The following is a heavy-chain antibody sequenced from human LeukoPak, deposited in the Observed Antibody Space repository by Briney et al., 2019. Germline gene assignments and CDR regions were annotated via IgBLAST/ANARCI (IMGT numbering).Heavy chain of an antibody. V-gene: IGHV1-18*01. Sequence: EASVKVSCKASGYTFTSYGISWVRQAPGQGLEWMGWISAYNGNTNYAQKLQGRVTMTTDTSTSTAYMELRSLRSDDTAVYYCARDPPSSCWFPYFDYWGQGTLVTVSS. CDR2: ISAYNGNT. CDR1: GYTFTSYG. J-gene: IGHJ4*02. CDR3: ARDPPSSCWFPYFDY. D-gene: IGHD6-19*01.